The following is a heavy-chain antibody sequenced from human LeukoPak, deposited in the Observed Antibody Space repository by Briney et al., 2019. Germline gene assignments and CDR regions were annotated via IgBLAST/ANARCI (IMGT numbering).Heavy chain of an antibody. CDR1: GFTFSSYA. V-gene: IGHV3-30*04. J-gene: IGHJ6*03. CDR2: ISYDGSNK. D-gene: IGHD3-3*01. CDR3: ARDRGAYYDFWSGYYWATYYYYYMDV. Sequence: GGSLRLSCAASGFTFSSYAMHWVRQAPGKGLEWVAVISYDGSNKYYAASVKGRFTISRDNSKNTLYLQMNSLRAEDTAVYYCARDRGAYYDFWSGYYWATYYYYYMDVWGKGTTVTVSS.